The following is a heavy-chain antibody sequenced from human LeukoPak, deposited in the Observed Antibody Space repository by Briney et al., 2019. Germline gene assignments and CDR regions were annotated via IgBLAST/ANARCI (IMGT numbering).Heavy chain of an antibody. CDR2: ISGDGGST. D-gene: IGHD3-10*01. J-gene: IGHJ6*02. Sequence: GGSLRLSCAASGFTFDDYAMHWVRQAPGKGLEWVSLISGDGGSTYYADSVKGRFTISRDNSKNSLYLQMNSLRTEDTALYYCAKDIFRRYFGVNYYYGMDVWGQGTTVAVSS. V-gene: IGHV3-43*02. CDR3: AKDIFRRYFGVNYYYGMDV. CDR1: GFTFDDYA.